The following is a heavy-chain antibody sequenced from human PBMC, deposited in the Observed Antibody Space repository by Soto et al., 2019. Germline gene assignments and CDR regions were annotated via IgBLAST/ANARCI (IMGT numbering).Heavy chain of an antibody. CDR3: ATMGTPATGLYFFDY. V-gene: IGHV4-4*02. D-gene: IGHD2-15*01. Sequence: PSETLSLTCAVSGVSVSSNNWWSWVRQSPGKGLEWIGEIYHTGSTNYNPSLKSRLAISVDKSKSQFSLNLSFVTAADTAVYYCATMGTPATGLYFFDYWGQGSLVTVSS. J-gene: IGHJ4*02. CDR1: GVSVSSNNW. CDR2: IYHTGST.